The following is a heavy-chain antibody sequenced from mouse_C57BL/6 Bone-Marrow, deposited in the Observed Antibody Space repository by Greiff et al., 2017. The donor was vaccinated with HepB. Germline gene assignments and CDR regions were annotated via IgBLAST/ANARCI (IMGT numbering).Heavy chain of an antibody. Sequence: VQLQQPGAELVKPGASVKLSCKASGYTFTSYWMQWVKQRPGQGLEWIGEIDPSDSYTNYNQKFKGKATLTVATSSSTAYMQLSSLTSEDSAVYYCERGEPWFAYWGQGTLVTVSA. CDR2: IDPSDSYT. J-gene: IGHJ3*01. CDR3: ERGEPWFAY. CDR1: GYTFTSYW. V-gene: IGHV1-50*01.